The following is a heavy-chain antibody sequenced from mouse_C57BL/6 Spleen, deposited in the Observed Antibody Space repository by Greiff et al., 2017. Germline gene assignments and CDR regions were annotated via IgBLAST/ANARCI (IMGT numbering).Heavy chain of an antibody. CDR1: GFTFTDYY. J-gene: IGHJ3*01. D-gene: IGHD2-3*01. CDR3: ARYEYDSYSWFAY. V-gene: IGHV7-3*01. CDR2: IRNKANGYTT. Sequence: EVKLVESGGGLVQPGGSLSLSCAASGFTFTDYYMSWVRQPPGQALEWLGFIRNKANGYTTEYSASVKGRFTISRDNSQSILYLQMNALRAEDSATYYCARYEYDSYSWFAYWGQGTLVTVSA.